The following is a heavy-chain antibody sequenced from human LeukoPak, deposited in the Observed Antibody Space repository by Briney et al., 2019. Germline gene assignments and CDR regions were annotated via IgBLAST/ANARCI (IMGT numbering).Heavy chain of an antibody. CDR1: GFTFRRYD. CDR3: ARDDGSYSLSPGFVS. D-gene: IGHD1-26*01. V-gene: IGHV3-21*01. Sequence: GGSLRLSCAASGFTFRRYDMNWVRQAPGKGLEWVSYLSTNSSYIYYAELLQGRYTVPRHNAKNTLHLEVNSLISEDAAVYHWARDDGSYSLSPGFVSWGQGSLV. J-gene: IGHJ4*02. CDR2: LSTNSSYI.